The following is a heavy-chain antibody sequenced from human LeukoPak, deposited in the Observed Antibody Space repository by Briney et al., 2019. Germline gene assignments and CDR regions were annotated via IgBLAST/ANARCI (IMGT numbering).Heavy chain of an antibody. V-gene: IGHV4-39*07. Sequence: SETLSLTCTVSGGSISSTSNYWGWIRQPPGKGLEWIGSIHYSGSTYYNPSLKSRVTISVDTSKNQFSLKLSSVTAADTAVYYCARDWGNGVDYWGQGTLVTVSS. CDR2: IHYSGST. J-gene: IGHJ4*02. CDR3: ARDWGNGVDY. CDR1: GGSISSTSNY. D-gene: IGHD7-27*01.